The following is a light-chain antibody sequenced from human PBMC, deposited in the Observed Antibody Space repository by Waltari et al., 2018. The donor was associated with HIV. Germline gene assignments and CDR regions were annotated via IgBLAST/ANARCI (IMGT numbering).Light chain of an antibody. J-gene: IGKJ2*02. CDR1: QSVSSSY. V-gene: IGKV3-20*01. CDR3: QQSYTPPRT. Sequence: EIVLTQSPGTLSLSPGERATLSCRASQSVSSSYLAWYQQKPGQAPRLLIYGASSRATGIPDRFSGSGSGTDFTLTISRLEPEDFVTYYCQQSYTPPRTFGQGTKVEIK. CDR2: GAS.